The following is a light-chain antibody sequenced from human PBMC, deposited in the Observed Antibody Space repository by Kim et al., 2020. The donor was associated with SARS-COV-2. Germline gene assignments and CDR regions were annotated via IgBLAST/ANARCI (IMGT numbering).Light chain of an antibody. Sequence: QSLLTQAPSASETPGQRVTIACSGSFSNIGSNTVHWYQQLPGTAPRLLIFSNNQRPLGVPDRFSGSKSGTSATLAISGLQSDDETDYYCAAWDDSLNGLVFGTGTKVTVL. CDR1: FSNIGSNT. V-gene: IGLV1-44*01. CDR2: SNN. CDR3: AAWDDSLNGLV. J-gene: IGLJ1*01.